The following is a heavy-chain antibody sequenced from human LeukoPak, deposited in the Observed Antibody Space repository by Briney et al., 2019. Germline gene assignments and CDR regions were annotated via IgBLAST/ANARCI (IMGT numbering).Heavy chain of an antibody. V-gene: IGHV4-59*12. CDR1: GGSISSYY. Sequence: SETLSLTCSVSGGSISSYYWSWIRQPPGKGLEWIGSIYYSGSTYYNPSLKSRVTISVDTSKNQFSLKLSSVTAADTAVYYCAKEGEDDMIVGYAFDIWGQGTMVTVSS. CDR3: AKEGEDDMIVGYAFDI. D-gene: IGHD3-22*01. J-gene: IGHJ3*02. CDR2: IYYSGST.